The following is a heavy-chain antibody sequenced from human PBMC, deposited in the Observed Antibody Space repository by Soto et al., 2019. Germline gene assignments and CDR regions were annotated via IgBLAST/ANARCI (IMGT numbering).Heavy chain of an antibody. D-gene: IGHD6-13*01. V-gene: IGHV3-23*01. Sequence: PGGSLRLSCAASGFTFSTYAMSWVRQAPGKGLEWVSVISASGDSTFYADSVKGRFTFSRDNSKNTVYLQMNSLRAEDTAVYYCARTLGSSWPSLDFWGQGTLVTVSS. CDR3: ARTLGSSWPSLDF. CDR2: ISASGDST. J-gene: IGHJ4*02. CDR1: GFTFSTYA.